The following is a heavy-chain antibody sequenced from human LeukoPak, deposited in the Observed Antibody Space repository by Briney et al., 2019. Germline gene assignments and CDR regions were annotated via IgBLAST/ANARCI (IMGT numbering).Heavy chain of an antibody. CDR3: ARDDSSGYYYNWFDP. J-gene: IGHJ5*02. CDR1: GGTFSSYA. D-gene: IGHD3-22*01. V-gene: IGHV1-69*05. Sequence: ASVKVSCKASGGTFSSYAISWVRQAPGQGLGWMGGIIPIFGTANYAQKFQGRVTITTDESTSTAYMELSSLRSEDTAVYYCARDDSSGYYYNWFDPWGQGTLVTVSS. CDR2: IIPIFGTA.